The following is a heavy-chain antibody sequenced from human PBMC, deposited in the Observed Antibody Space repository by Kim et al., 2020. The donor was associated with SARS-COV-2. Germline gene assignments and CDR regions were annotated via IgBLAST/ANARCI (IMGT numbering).Heavy chain of an antibody. CDR2: ITFDGSNK. J-gene: IGHJ1*01. CDR3: ARECDGFCACGYFEH. D-gene: IGHD3-10*01. Sequence: GGSLRLSCAASGFTFSSYAMHWVRQAPGKGLEWVALITFDGSNKYYADSVKGRFTISRDNSKNTLYLQMNSLRAEDTAVYYCARECDGFCACGYFEHWGQGTLVTVSS. CDR1: GFTFSSYA. V-gene: IGHV3-30*04.